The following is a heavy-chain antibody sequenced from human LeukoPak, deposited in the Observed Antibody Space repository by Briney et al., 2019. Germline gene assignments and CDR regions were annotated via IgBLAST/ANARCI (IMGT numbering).Heavy chain of an antibody. V-gene: IGHV1-69*01. CDR2: IIPIFGTA. CDR1: GGTFSSYA. J-gene: IGHJ5*02. D-gene: IGHD3-10*01. CDR3: ARHATLWGVDGNWFDP. Sequence: SVKVSCKASGGTFSSYAISWVRQAPGQGLEWMGGIIPIFGTANYAQKFQGRVTITADESTSTAYMELSSLRSEDTAVYYCARHATLWGVDGNWFDPWGQGTLVTVSS.